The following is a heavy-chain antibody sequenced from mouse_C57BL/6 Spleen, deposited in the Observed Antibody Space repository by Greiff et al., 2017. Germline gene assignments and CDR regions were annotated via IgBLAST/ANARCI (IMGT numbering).Heavy chain of an antibody. D-gene: IGHD2-10*01. J-gene: IGHJ3*01. CDR3: SYYGKGAWFAY. CDR2: IDPSDSYT. CDR1: GYTFTSYW. Sequence: QVQLQQSGAELVKPGASVKLSCKASGYTFTSYWMQWVKQRPGQGLEWIGEIDPSDSYTNYNQKFKGKATLTVDTSSSTAYMQLSSLTSEDSAVYYCSYYGKGAWFAYWGQGTLVTVSA. V-gene: IGHV1-50*01.